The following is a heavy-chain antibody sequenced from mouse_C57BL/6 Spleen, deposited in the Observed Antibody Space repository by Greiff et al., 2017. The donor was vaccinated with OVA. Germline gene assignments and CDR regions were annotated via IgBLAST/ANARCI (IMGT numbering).Heavy chain of an antibody. CDR1: GFTFSDYY. J-gene: IGHJ3*01. D-gene: IGHD1-1*01. V-gene: IGHV5-16*01. Sequence: EVMLVESEGGLVQPGSSMKLSCTASGFTFSDYYMAWVRQVPEKGLEWVANINYDGSSTYYLDSLKSRFIISRDNAKNILYLQMSSLKSEDTATYYCAREQYYGGFAYWGQGTLVTVSA. CDR2: INYDGSST. CDR3: AREQYYGGFAY.